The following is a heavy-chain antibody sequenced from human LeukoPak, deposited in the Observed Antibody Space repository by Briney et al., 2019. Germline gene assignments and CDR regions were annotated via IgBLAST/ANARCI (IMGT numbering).Heavy chain of an antibody. J-gene: IGHJ4*02. Sequence: ASVKVSCKASGYTFTSYDINWVRQAPGQGLEWMGWMNPNSGNTDYAQKLQGRVTMTRNTSISTAYMELSSLRSEDTAVYYCATTTAYSRHDYWGQETLVTVSS. CDR3: ATTTAYSRHDY. D-gene: IGHD4-17*01. V-gene: IGHV1-8*01. CDR1: GYTFTSYD. CDR2: MNPNSGNT.